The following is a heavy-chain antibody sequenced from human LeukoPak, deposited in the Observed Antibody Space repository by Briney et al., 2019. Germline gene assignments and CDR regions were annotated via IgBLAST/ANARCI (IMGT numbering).Heavy chain of an antibody. CDR1: GGSITNYY. V-gene: IGHV4-4*07. J-gene: IGHJ4*02. CDR2: IYPSGST. D-gene: IGHD1-26*01. CDR3: ARDLHSGNYYWLDY. Sequence: DPSETVSLTCTVSGGSITNYYWSWIRQPAGKGLEWIGRIYPSGSTNYNPSLKSRVTMSVDTSKNQLSLKLSSVTAADTAVYYCARDLHSGNYYWLDYWGRGNVVTVS.